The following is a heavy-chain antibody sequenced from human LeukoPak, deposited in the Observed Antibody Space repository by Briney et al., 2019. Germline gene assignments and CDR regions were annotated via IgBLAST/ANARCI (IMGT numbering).Heavy chain of an antibody. V-gene: IGHV1-69*13. CDR3: ARLSREARHWGDAFDI. CDR2: IIPMFGIA. J-gene: IGHJ3*02. Sequence: SVKVSCKASGGTFSSYAISWVRQAPGQGLEWMGGIIPMFGIANHAQKFQGRVTITADESTSTAYMELSSLRSEDTAVYYCARLSREARHWGDAFDIWGQGTMVTVSS. D-gene: IGHD3-16*01. CDR1: GGTFSSYA.